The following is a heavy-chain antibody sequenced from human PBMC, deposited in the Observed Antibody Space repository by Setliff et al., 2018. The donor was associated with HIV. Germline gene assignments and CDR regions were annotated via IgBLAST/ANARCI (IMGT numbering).Heavy chain of an antibody. V-gene: IGHV4-4*02. CDR3: ARRDGYSLVY. J-gene: IGHJ4*02. CDR2: VSHSGST. D-gene: IGHD5-18*01. CDR1: GDSISSNKW. Sequence: SETLSLTCAVSGDSISSNKWWSWVRQPPGRGLEWIGYVSHSGSTNYNPSLKSRVTISVDTSKNQFSLKLTSVTAADTAVYYCARRDGYSLVYWGQGTLVTVSS.